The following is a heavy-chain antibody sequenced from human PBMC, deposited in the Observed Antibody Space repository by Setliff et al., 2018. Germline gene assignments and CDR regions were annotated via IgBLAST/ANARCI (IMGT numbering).Heavy chain of an antibody. CDR1: GASISANHY. J-gene: IGHJ6*03. Sequence: LSLTCTVSGASISANHYWGWIRQPPGKGLEWIGYIYYSGSTNYNPSLKSRVTISVDTSKNQFSLKLSSVTAADTALYYCARGVGATEYYYMDVWGKGTTVTVSS. CDR3: ARGVGATEYYYMDV. V-gene: IGHV4-59*11. D-gene: IGHD1-26*01. CDR2: IYYSGST.